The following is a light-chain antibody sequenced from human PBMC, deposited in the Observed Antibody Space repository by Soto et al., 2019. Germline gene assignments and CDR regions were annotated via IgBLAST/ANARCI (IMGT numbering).Light chain of an antibody. CDR3: QQYGSSLYT. V-gene: IGKV3-20*01. J-gene: IGKJ2*01. CDR1: QSVSSNY. CDR2: GAS. Sequence: EIVLTQSPGTLSLSPGERATLSCRASQSVSSNYLARYQQKPGQAPRLLIYGASSRAPGIPDRFSGSGSGTDFTLTISRLEPEDFAVYYCQQYGSSLYTFGQGTKLEIK.